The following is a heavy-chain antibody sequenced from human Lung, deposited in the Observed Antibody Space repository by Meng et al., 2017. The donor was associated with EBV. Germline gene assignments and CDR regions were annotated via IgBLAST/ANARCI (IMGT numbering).Heavy chain of an antibody. CDR1: GYTFTNYG. D-gene: IGHD1-26*01. Sequence: QAQLVQSGGEVKKPXXXXKVXCKASGYTFTNYGITWVRQAPGQGLEWMGWINAYNGDTNYAQTLQGRVTMTTDTSTSTAYMELRSLRSDDTAVYYCARVEVGITSGDYWGQGTLVTVSS. CDR3: ARVEVGITSGDY. V-gene: IGHV1-18*01. J-gene: IGHJ4*02. CDR2: INAYNGDT.